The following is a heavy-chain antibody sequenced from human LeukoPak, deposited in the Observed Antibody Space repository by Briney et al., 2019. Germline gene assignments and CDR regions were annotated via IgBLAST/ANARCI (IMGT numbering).Heavy chain of an antibody. Sequence: PSETLFLTCSVSGGSVSSYYWTWVRQSAEKGLEWIGRILTSGTTNFNPSLKSRVTMSVDTSKNQFSLKLSSVTAADTAVYYCATDRYYYMDVWGKGTTVTVSS. J-gene: IGHJ6*03. CDR1: GGSVSSYY. V-gene: IGHV4-4*07. CDR2: ILTSGTT. CDR3: ATDRYYYMDV.